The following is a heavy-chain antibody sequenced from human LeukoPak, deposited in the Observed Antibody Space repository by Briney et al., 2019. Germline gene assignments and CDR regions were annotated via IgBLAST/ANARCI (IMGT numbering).Heavy chain of an antibody. Sequence: PGGSLRLSCAASGFTFSSYSMNWVRQAPGKGLEWVSSISSSSSYIYYADSVKGRFTISRDNAKNSLYLQMNSLRAEDTAVYYCARDSPDIVVVVAAPAIDYWGQGTLVTVSS. CDR3: ARDSPDIVVVVAAPAIDY. V-gene: IGHV3-21*01. CDR1: GFTFSSYS. D-gene: IGHD2-15*01. CDR2: ISSSSSYI. J-gene: IGHJ4*02.